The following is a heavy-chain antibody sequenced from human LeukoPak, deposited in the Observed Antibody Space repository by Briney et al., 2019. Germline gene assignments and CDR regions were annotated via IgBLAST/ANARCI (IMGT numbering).Heavy chain of an antibody. V-gene: IGHV3-30*02. D-gene: IGHD4-11*01. J-gene: IGHJ3*02. CDR3: AKDQTVTTWAFDI. CDR1: GFTFSSYG. Sequence: PGGSPRLSCAASGFTFSSYGMHWVRQAPGKGLEWVALIRYDGSNKYYAGSVKGRFTISRDNSRNTLYLQMNSLRAEDTAVYYCAKDQTVTTWAFDIWGQGTMVTVSS. CDR2: IRYDGSNK.